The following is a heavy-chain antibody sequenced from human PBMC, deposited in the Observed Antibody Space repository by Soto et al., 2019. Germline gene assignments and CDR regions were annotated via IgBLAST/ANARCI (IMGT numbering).Heavy chain of an antibody. V-gene: IGHV5-10-1*01. CDR3: ARQIYDSDTGPNFQYYFDS. J-gene: IGHJ4*02. Sequence: PGESLKISCKGSGYSFAGYWITWVRQKPGKRLERMGRIDPSDSQTYYSPSFRGHVTISVTKSITTVFLQWSSLRASDTAMYYCARQIYDSDTGPNFQYYFDSWGQGTPVTVSS. D-gene: IGHD3-22*01. CDR2: IDPSDSQT. CDR1: GYSFAGYW.